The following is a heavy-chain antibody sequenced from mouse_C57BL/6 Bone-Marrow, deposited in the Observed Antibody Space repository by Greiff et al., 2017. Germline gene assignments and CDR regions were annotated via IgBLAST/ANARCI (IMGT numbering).Heavy chain of an antibody. V-gene: IGHV5-9-1*02. Sequence: EVKLMESGEGLVKPGGSLKLSCAASGFTFSSYAMSWVRQTPEKRLEWVAYISRGGDYIYYADTVKGRFTISRDNARNTLYLQMSSLKSEDTAMYYCTRTVVADFDYWGQGTTLTVSS. D-gene: IGHD1-1*01. CDR2: ISRGGDYI. CDR1: GFTFSSYA. J-gene: IGHJ2*01. CDR3: TRTVVADFDY.